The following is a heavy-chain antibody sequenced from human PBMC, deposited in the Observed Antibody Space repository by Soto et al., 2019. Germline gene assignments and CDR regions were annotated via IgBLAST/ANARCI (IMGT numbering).Heavy chain of an antibody. D-gene: IGHD1-1*01. J-gene: IGHJ5*02. CDR1: GYTFNSYG. V-gene: IGHV1-18*01. CDR3: ARDPRMEHPEHWFAP. CDR2: ISAYNGNT. Sequence: ASVKVSCKASGYTFNSYGISWVRQAPGQRLEWMGWISAYNGNTNYAQKLQGRVTMTTDTSTRTAYMELRSLRSDDTAVYYCARDPRMEHPEHWFAPWRQGTLDPVSS.